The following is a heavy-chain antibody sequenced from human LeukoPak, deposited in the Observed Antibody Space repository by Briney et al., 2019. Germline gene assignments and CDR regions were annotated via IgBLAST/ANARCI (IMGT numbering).Heavy chain of an antibody. CDR3: ARDSCSGGSCYPGSQWFDP. D-gene: IGHD2-15*01. J-gene: IGHJ5*02. V-gene: IGHV7-4-1*02. CDR1: GYTFTSYA. CDR2: INTNTGNP. Sequence: ASVKVSCKASGYTFTSYAMNWLRQAPGQGLEWMGWINTNTGNPTYAQGFTGRFVFSLDTSVSTAYLQISSLKAEDTAVYYCARDSCSGGSCYPGSQWFDPWGQGTLVTVSS.